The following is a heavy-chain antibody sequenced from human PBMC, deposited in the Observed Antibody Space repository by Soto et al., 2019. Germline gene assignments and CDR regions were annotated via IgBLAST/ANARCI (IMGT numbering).Heavy chain of an antibody. Sequence: GSLILSCSGSGFTFSHHSLYWVRQAAGKGLRYVSTISGNGGNTHYAASVRGRFTISRDNSKNTVFLQMSGLGVADSAVYYCVKVSGYCTGGSCFSYFDYWGQGALVTVSS. D-gene: IGHD2-15*01. V-gene: IGHV3-64D*06. CDR2: ISGNGGNT. CDR3: VKVSGYCTGGSCFSYFDY. CDR1: GFTFSHHS. J-gene: IGHJ4*02.